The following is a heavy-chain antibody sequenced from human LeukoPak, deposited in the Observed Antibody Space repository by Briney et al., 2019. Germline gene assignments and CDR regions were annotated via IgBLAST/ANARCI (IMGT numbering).Heavy chain of an antibody. D-gene: IGHD2-15*01. V-gene: IGHV3-7*01. Sequence: PGGSLGLSCAVSGFTFSSYWMSWVRQAPGKGLEWVANIKQDGSEKYYVDSVKGRFTISRDNAKNSLYLQMNSLRVEDTAVYYCASHQGYRHDYWGQGTLVTVSS. CDR2: IKQDGSEK. CDR3: ASHQGYRHDY. J-gene: IGHJ4*02. CDR1: GFTFSSYW.